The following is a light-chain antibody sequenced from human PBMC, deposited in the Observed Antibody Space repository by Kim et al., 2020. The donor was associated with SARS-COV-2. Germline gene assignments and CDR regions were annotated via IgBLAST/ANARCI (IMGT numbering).Light chain of an antibody. V-gene: IGKV1-27*01. Sequence: ASVGDRVTITCRASQGISNYLAWYQQKPGKVPKLLIYAASALQSGVPSRFSGSGSGTDFTLTISSLQPEDVATYYCQKYNSAVRTFGQGTKVDIK. CDR2: AAS. CDR3: QKYNSAVRT. CDR1: QGISNY. J-gene: IGKJ1*01.